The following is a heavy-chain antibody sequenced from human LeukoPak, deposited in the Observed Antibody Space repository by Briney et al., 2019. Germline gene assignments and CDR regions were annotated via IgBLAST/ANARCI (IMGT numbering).Heavy chain of an antibody. Sequence: GGSLRLSCAASGLTFSSYAMSWVRQAPGKGLEWVSGMSGSDGGTYYADSVKGRFTISRDNSKNTLYLQMNSLRAEDTAVYYCAKDRGGYNTYFFDYWGQGTLVTVSS. CDR3: AKDRGGYNTYFFDY. CDR1: GLTFSSYA. J-gene: IGHJ4*02. D-gene: IGHD5-24*01. CDR2: MSGSDGGT. V-gene: IGHV3-23*01.